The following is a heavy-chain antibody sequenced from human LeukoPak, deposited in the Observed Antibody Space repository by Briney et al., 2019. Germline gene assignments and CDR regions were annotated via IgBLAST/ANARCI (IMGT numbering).Heavy chain of an antibody. J-gene: IGHJ4*02. V-gene: IGHV3-30*04. CDR1: GFTFSSYA. CDR3: ARVPLYYFDSSGYEHFY. Sequence: GGSLRLSCAASGFTFSSYAMHWVRQAPGKGLEWVAVISYDGSNKYYADSVKGRFTISRDNSKNTLYLQMNSLRAEDTAVYYCARVPLYYFDSSGYEHFYWGQGTVVTVSS. D-gene: IGHD3-22*01. CDR2: ISYDGSNK.